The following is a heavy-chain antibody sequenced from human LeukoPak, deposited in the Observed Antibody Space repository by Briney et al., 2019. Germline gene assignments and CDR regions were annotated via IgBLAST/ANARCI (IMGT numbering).Heavy chain of an antibody. CDR3: ARDLRGSSSLYYMDV. CDR2: ISAYNGNT. V-gene: IGHV1-18*01. Sequence: ASVKVSCKASGNTFTNYGISWVRQAPGQGLEWMGWISAYNGNTNYAQKLQGRVTMTRDTSISTAYMELSRLRSGDTAVYYCARDLRGSSSLYYMDVWGKGTTVTVSS. D-gene: IGHD6-13*01. J-gene: IGHJ6*03. CDR1: GNTFTNYG.